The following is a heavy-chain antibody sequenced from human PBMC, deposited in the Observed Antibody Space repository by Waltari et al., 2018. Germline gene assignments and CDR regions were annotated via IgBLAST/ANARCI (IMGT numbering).Heavy chain of an antibody. J-gene: IGHJ4*02. Sequence: QVQLVQSGAEVKKPGASVKVSCKASGYTFTSYYMHWVRQAPGQGLEWMGIINPSGGSTSYAQKFQGRVTITADESTSTAYMELSSLRSEDTAVYYCARDSGKSGYDSPWFGYWGQGTLVTVSS. V-gene: IGHV1-46*01. CDR3: ARDSGKSGYDSPWFGY. CDR1: GYTFTSYY. D-gene: IGHD5-12*01. CDR2: INPSGGST.